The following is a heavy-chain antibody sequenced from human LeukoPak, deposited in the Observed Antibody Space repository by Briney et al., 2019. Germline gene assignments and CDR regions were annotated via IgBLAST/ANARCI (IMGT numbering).Heavy chain of an antibody. D-gene: IGHD6-19*01. CDR2: IYTSGST. CDR3: ARAPWSSGWYSRYFDL. J-gene: IGHJ2*01. Sequence: PSETLSLTCTVAGGSISSYYWSWIRQPAGKGLEWIGRIYTSGSTNYNPSLKSRVTMSVDTSKNQFSLKLSSVTAADTAVYYCARAPWSSGWYSRYFDLWGRGTLVTVSS. CDR1: GGSISSYY. V-gene: IGHV4-4*07.